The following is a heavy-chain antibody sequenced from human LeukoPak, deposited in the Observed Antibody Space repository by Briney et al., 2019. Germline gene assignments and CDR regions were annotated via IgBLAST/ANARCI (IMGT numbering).Heavy chain of an antibody. J-gene: IGHJ6*02. Sequence: GASVRVSCKASGGNIDNFAISWVRQAPGQGLEWMGWMNPNSGSTGYAQKFQGRVTMTRDTSITTAYMDLSSLRSDDTAVYYCARASKTTAVDYYGLDVWGQGTTVTVSS. CDR3: ARASKTTAVDYYGLDV. CDR1: GGNIDNFA. D-gene: IGHD4-17*01. V-gene: IGHV1-8*02. CDR2: MNPNSGST.